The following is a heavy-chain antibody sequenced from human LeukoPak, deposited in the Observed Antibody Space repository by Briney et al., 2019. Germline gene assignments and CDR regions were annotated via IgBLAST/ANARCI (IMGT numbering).Heavy chain of an antibody. V-gene: IGHV1-69*05. CDR1: GGTFSPYA. Sequence: GASVKVSCKASGGTFSPYAISWVRQAPGQGLEWMGGIIPIFGTTNYAQKFQGRVTITTDESTSTAYMELSSLRSEDTAVYYCARGPYYYDRSPSFFDYWGQGTLVTVSS. J-gene: IGHJ4*02. CDR3: ARGPYYYDRSPSFFDY. D-gene: IGHD3-22*01. CDR2: IIPIFGTT.